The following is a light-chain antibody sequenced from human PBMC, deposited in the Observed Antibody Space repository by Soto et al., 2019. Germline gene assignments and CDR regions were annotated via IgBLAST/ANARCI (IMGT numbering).Light chain of an antibody. CDR1: SSDVGGYNY. Sequence: QSVLTQPPSASGSPGQSVTISCTGTSSDVGGYNYVSWYQQHPGKAPKLMIYEVSKRPSGVPDRFSGSKSGNTASLTVSGLQAEDEADYYCSSYADSSNFVFGGGTKVTVL. CDR3: SSYADSSNFV. V-gene: IGLV2-8*01. J-gene: IGLJ2*01. CDR2: EVS.